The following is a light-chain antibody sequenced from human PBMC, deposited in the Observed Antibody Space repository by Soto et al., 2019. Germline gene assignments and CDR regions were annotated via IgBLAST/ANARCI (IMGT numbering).Light chain of an antibody. J-gene: IGKJ1*01. V-gene: IGKV2-28*01. Sequence: DIVMTQSPLSLPVTPGEPASISCRSSQSLLQSNGYTYLDWYLQKPGLSPQLLIYFVSNRASGVPDRSSGSGSGTDFTLKISRVEAEDVGIYYCMLALQTPPWTFGQGTKVEI. CDR1: QSLLQSNGYTY. CDR3: MLALQTPPWT. CDR2: FVS.